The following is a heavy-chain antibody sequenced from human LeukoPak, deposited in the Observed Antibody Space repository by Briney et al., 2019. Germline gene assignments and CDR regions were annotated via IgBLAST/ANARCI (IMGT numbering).Heavy chain of an antibody. CDR1: GGSFSGYY. CDR3: ARVGELTTYSWFDP. V-gene: IGHV4-34*01. J-gene: IGHJ5*02. Sequence: SETLSHTCAVYGGSFSGYYWSWIRQPPGKGLEWIGGINHSGSTYYNPSLKSRVTISVDTSKNQFSLKLSSVTAADTAVYYCARVGELTTYSWFDPWGQGTLVTVSS. D-gene: IGHD3-10*01. CDR2: INHSGST.